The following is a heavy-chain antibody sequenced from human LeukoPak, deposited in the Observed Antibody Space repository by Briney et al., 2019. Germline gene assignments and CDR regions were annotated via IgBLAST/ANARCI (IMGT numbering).Heavy chain of an antibody. J-gene: IGHJ4*02. Sequence: GASVKVSCKASGYTFTSYYMHWVRQAPGQGLEWMGIINPSGGSTSYAQKFQGRVTMTRDTSTSTVYMELSSLRSEDTAVYYCARNYYDSSGYPAPIDCWGQGTLVTVSS. CDR2: INPSGGST. D-gene: IGHD3-22*01. V-gene: IGHV1-46*01. CDR1: GYTFTSYY. CDR3: ARNYYDSSGYPAPIDC.